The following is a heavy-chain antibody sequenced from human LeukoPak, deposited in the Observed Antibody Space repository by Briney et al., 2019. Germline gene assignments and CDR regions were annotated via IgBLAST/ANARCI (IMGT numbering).Heavy chain of an antibody. D-gene: IGHD6-19*01. V-gene: IGHV1-2*04. Sequence: ASVKVSCKASGYTFTGYYMHWVRQAPGQGLEWMGWINPSGGGTTYAQKFQGWVTMTRDTSISTAYMELSRLRSDDTAVYYCAREGIVVTGDPDDYYYGMDVWGQGTTVTVSS. CDR3: AREGIVVTGDPDDYYYGMDV. CDR2: INPSGGGT. CDR1: GYTFTGYY. J-gene: IGHJ6*02.